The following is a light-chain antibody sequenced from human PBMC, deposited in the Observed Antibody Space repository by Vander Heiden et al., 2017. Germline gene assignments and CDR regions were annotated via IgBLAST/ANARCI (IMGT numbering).Light chain of an antibody. CDR2: AAS. V-gene: IGKV3-20*01. CDR3: QQYGSSLYT. J-gene: IGKJ2*01. Sequence: EIVLTQSPGTLSLSPGERATLSCRASQSVRRNLLAWFQQKPGQAPRLLMSAASSRATGVPARFSGSGSVTDFTLTISSLEPEDFAVYFCQQYGSSLYTFGQGTKLEIK. CDR1: QSVRRNL.